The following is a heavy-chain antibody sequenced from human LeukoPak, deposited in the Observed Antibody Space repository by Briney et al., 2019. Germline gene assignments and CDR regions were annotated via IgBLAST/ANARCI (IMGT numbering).Heavy chain of an antibody. CDR2: INHSGST. CDR1: GGSFSGYY. CDR3: ARSSGYYYVPYYFDY. J-gene: IGHJ4*02. V-gene: IGHV4-34*01. D-gene: IGHD3-22*01. Sequence: SETLSLTCAVYGGSFSGYYWSWIHQPPGKGLEWIGEINHSGSTNYNPSLKSRVTISVDTSKNQFSLKLSSVTAADTAVYYCARSSGYYYVPYYFDYWGQGTLVTVSS.